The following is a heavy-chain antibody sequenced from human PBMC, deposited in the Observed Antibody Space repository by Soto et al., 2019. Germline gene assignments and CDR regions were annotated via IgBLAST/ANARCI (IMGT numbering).Heavy chain of an antibody. CDR3: ARHGRTNGAAAGIDD. Sequence: SETLSLTCTVSGGSMSSYYWSWIRQSPGKGLQYIGYIYYSESTNYNPSLKSRVTISVDTSKNQFSLKLSSVTAADTAVYYCARHGRTNGAAAGIDDWGQGTLVTVSS. CDR2: IYYSEST. J-gene: IGHJ4*02. D-gene: IGHD6-13*01. CDR1: GGSMSSYY. V-gene: IGHV4-59*08.